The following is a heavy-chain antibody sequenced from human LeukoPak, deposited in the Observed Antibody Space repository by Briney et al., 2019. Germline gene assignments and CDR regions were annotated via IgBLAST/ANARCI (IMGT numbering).Heavy chain of an antibody. CDR3: AKPRKNDYILFDY. D-gene: IGHD4-11*01. Sequence: GGSLRLSCAASGFTFSSYAMSWVRQAPGKGLEWVSATSGSGGSTYYADSVKGRFTISRDNSKNTLYLQMNSLRAEDTAVYCCAKPRKNDYILFDYWGQGTLVTVSS. CDR2: TSGSGGST. J-gene: IGHJ4*02. V-gene: IGHV3-23*01. CDR1: GFTFSSYA.